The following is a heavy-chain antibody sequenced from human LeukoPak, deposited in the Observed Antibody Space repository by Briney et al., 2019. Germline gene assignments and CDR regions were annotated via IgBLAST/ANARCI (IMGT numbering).Heavy chain of an antibody. CDR3: ARGRPQYSRHDAFDI. Sequence: SETLSLTCTVSGGSISSSSYYWGWIRQPPGKGLEWIGSIYYSGSTYYNPSLKSRVTISVDTSKNQFSLKLSSVTAADTAVYYCARGRPQYSRHDAFDIWGQGTMVTVSS. CDR2: IYYSGST. CDR1: GGSISSSSYY. V-gene: IGHV4-39*07. J-gene: IGHJ3*02. D-gene: IGHD6-6*01.